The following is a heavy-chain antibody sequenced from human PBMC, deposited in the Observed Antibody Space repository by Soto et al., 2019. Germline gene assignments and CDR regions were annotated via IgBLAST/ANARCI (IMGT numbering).Heavy chain of an antibody. J-gene: IGHJ3*02. CDR1: GFTVSSNY. CDR3: AGDIVVVPAAMPDAFDI. Sequence: GGSLRLSCAASGFTVSSNYMSWVRQAPGKGLEWVSVIYSGGSTYYADSVKGRFTISRDNSKNTLYLQMNSLRAEDTAVYYCAGDIVVVPAAMPDAFDIWGQGTMVTVSS. V-gene: IGHV3-66*01. CDR2: IYSGGST. D-gene: IGHD2-2*01.